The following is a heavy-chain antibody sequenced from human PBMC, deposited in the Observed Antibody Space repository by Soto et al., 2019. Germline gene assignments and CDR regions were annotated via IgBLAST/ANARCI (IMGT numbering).Heavy chain of an antibody. CDR3: ARDGYSSSLGYGMDV. Sequence: GASVKVSCKASGYTFTSYGIIWVRQAPGQGLEWMGWISAYNGNTSYAQKLQGRVTMTTDTSTSTAYMELRSLRSDDTAVYYCARDGYSSSLGYGMDVWGQGTAVTVSS. CDR2: ISAYNGNT. CDR1: GYTFTSYG. V-gene: IGHV1-18*01. J-gene: IGHJ6*02. D-gene: IGHD6-13*01.